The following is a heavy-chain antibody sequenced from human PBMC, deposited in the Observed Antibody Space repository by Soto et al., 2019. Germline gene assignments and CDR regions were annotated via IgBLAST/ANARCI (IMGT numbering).Heavy chain of an antibody. CDR2: TYYSSKWYN. CDR1: GDSVSSNSAA. J-gene: IGHJ4*02. V-gene: IGHV6-1*01. D-gene: IGHD6-19*01. Sequence: PPQPLSLTCAISGDSVSSNSAACNWIRQSPSRGLEWLGRTYYSSKWYNDYALSVKSRITINPDTSKNQFSRRLNSVTPEDTAVYYCARSKFGYSSGGYYFDYWGQGPWVTVAS. CDR3: ARSKFGYSSGGYYFDY.